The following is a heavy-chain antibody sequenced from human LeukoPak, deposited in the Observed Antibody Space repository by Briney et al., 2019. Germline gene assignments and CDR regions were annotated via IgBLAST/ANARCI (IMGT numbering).Heavy chain of an antibody. CDR1: GFTFSSYA. J-gene: IGHJ4*02. Sequence: QSGGSLRLSCAASGFTFSSYAMSWVRQAPGKGLEWVSAISGSGGSTYYADSVKGRFTISRDNSKNTLYLQMNSLRAEDTAVYYCAKPRRITIFGVVISGFDYWGQGTPVTVSS. V-gene: IGHV3-23*01. CDR3: AKPRRITIFGVVISGFDY. D-gene: IGHD3-3*01. CDR2: ISGSGGST.